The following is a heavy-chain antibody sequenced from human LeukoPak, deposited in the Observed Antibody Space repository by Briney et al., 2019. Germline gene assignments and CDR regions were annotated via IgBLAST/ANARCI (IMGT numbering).Heavy chain of an antibody. Sequence: VGSLRLSCSASGFTFSSYEMNWVRQAPGKGLEWVSYISGTGSTRYYADYVKGRFTISRDNAKNSLYLQMNSLRAEDTALYYCARVEQQLVRGCWGQGTLVTVSS. D-gene: IGHD6-13*01. CDR3: ARVEQQLVRGC. CDR1: GFTFSSYE. J-gene: IGHJ4*02. CDR2: ISGTGSTR. V-gene: IGHV3-48*03.